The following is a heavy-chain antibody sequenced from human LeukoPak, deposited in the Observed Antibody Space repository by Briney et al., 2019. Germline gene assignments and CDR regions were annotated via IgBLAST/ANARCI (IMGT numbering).Heavy chain of an antibody. D-gene: IGHD3-9*01. CDR2: INIGNGNT. CDR3: VRGRGASYHDVLQI. Sequence: ASVKVSCKTSGYSENFYGITWVRQAPGQGLEWMGWINIGNGNTKYSREVEGRVIITRDTSARTVYMELTSLRPEDMAVYYCVRGRGASYHDVLQIWGQGTTLIVSS. J-gene: IGHJ3*01. CDR1: GYSENFYG. V-gene: IGHV1-3*03.